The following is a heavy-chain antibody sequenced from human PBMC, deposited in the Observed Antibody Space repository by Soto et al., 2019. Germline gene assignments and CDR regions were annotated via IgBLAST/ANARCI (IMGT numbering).Heavy chain of an antibody. CDR1: GGTFSTYS. CDR3: ARDLGNYDILTGYYTYYYYGMDV. J-gene: IGHJ6*02. D-gene: IGHD3-9*01. CDR2: IIPILGIA. Sequence: SVKVSCKDSGGTFSTYSMFWVRQAPGQGLEWMGRIIPILGIANYAQKFQGRVTITADESTSTAYMELSSLRSEDTAVYYCARDLGNYDILTGYYTYYYYGMDVWGQGTTVTVSS. V-gene: IGHV1-69*04.